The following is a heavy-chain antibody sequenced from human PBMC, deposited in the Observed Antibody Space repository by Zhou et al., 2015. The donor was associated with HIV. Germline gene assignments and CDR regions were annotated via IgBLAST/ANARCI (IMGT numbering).Heavy chain of an antibody. CDR3: ARGSYGDL. D-gene: IGHD3-16*01. V-gene: IGHV1-18*04. CDR1: GYLFQTYV. J-gene: IGHJ5*02. Sequence: QVQLVQSGAEVKPPGASVRVSCETSGYLFQTYVVTWVRQAPGRGLEWIGWISPKRGNIDIARMLEGRVTMTTAASAGTAYMELRDLTEDDTAMYYCARGSYGDLWGQGTLVTVSS. CDR2: ISPKRGNI.